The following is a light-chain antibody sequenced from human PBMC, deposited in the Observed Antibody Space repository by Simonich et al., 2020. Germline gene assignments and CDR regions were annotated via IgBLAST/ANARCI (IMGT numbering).Light chain of an antibody. CDR2: KDS. Sequence: SYELPQPPSVSVSPGPTARITCSGDALPTQYAYWYQQKPRHAPVLLIYKDSERPSGIPERFSGTSSGKTVTLTIIGVQAEDEADYYCQSADSSGTYEVFGGGTKLTVL. CDR1: ALPTQY. V-gene: IGLV3-25*03. CDR3: QSADSSGTYEV. J-gene: IGLJ3*02.